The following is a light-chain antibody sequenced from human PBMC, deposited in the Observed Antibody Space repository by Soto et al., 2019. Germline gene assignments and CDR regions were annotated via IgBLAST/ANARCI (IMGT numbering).Light chain of an antibody. CDR1: SRDVGAYDY. J-gene: IGLJ1*01. CDR2: YVD. V-gene: IGLV2-14*03. Sequence: QSVLTQPASVSGSPGQSITISCTGTSRDVGAYDYVSWYLQYPDKAPQLLIYYVDHRPSGVSSRFSGSKSGNTASLTVSGLQAEDEADYYCSSYAGSNTLYVFGTGTKLTVL. CDR3: SSYAGSNTLYV.